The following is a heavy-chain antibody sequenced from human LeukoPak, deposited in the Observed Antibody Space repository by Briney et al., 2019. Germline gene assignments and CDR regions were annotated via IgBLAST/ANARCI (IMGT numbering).Heavy chain of an antibody. J-gene: IGHJ4*02. CDR3: ATGLYCSGGSCYASFDY. CDR1: GYTFTSYY. D-gene: IGHD2-15*01. Sequence: ASVKVSCKASGYTFTSYYMHWVRQAPGEGLEWMGIINPTGGSTSYAQKFQGRVTMTRDTSTSTVYMELSSLRSEDTAVYYCATGLYCSGGSCYASFDYWGQGTLVTVSS. V-gene: IGHV1-46*01. CDR2: INPTGGST.